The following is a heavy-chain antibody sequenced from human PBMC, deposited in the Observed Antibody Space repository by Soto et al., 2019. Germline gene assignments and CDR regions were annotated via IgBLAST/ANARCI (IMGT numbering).Heavy chain of an antibody. J-gene: IGHJ4*02. V-gene: IGHV3-33*01. CDR3: ARGYCSSTSCYSKFDY. D-gene: IGHD2-2*01. CDR2: IWYDGSNK. CDR1: GFTFSSYG. Sequence: PGGSLRLSCAASGFTFSSYGMHWVRQAPGKGLEWVAVIWYDGSNKYYADSVKGRFTISRDNSRNTLYLQMNSLRAEDTAVYYCARGYCSSTSCYSKFDYWGQGTLVTVSS.